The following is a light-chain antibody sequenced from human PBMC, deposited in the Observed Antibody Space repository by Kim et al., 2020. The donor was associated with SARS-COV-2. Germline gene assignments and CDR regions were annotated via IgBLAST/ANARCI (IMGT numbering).Light chain of an antibody. CDR1: RTVTSNY. J-gene: IGKJ1*01. Sequence: SPGERATLSCRASRTVTSNYLAWYQQKPGQAPRLLIYGASSRATGSPYRYSGSGSGTDFTLTISRLEPEDFAVYYCQQYGSSPATFGQGTKVEIK. CDR3: QQYGSSPAT. CDR2: GAS. V-gene: IGKV3-20*01.